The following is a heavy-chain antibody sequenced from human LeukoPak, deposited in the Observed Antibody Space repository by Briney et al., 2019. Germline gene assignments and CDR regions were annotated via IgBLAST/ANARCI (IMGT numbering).Heavy chain of an antibody. V-gene: IGHV3-21*04. Sequence: GGSLRLSCAASGFTFSSYSMNWVRQAPGKGLEWVSSISSSSSYIYYADSVKGRFTISRDNAKNSLYLQMNSLRAEDTALYYCARIYGSGSYGGYWGQGTLVTVSS. CDR3: ARIYGSGSYGGY. CDR2: ISSSSSYI. CDR1: GFTFSSYS. D-gene: IGHD3-10*01. J-gene: IGHJ4*02.